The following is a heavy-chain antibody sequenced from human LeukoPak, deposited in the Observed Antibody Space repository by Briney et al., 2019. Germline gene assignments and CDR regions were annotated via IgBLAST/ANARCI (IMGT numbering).Heavy chain of an antibody. Sequence: SETLSLTCTVSGGSISSYSWTWIRQPPGKGLEWAGYIYFNGSTNYNPSLKSRVTISVDTSQNQFSLKLTSVTAADTAVYYCARLPNTMVRVDYWGQGTLVTVSS. D-gene: IGHD3-10*01. CDR1: GGSISSYS. CDR2: IYFNGST. CDR3: ARLPNTMVRVDY. V-gene: IGHV4-59*01. J-gene: IGHJ4*02.